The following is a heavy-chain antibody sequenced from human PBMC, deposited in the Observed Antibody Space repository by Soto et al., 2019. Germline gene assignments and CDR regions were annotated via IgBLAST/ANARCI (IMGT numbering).Heavy chain of an antibody. J-gene: IGHJ6*02. Sequence: QVQLVESGGGVVQPGRSLRLSCAASGFTFSSYGMHWVRQAPGKGLEWGAVISYDGSNKYYADSVKGRFTISRDNSKNTLYMQMNSLRAEDTAVYYCAKDRWFGERTFYYYYYGIDVWGQGTTVTVSS. D-gene: IGHD3-10*01. CDR3: AKDRWFGERTFYYYYYGIDV. CDR1: GFTFSSYG. V-gene: IGHV3-30*18. CDR2: ISYDGSNK.